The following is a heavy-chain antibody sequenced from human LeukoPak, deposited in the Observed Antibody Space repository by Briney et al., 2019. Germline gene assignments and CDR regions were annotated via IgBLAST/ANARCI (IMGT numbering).Heavy chain of an antibody. J-gene: IGHJ4*02. D-gene: IGHD3-16*01. CDR1: GLTFSGQW. V-gene: IGHV3-7*01. Sequence: GGSLRLSCAASGLTFSGQWMNWVRQAPGQGLEWVANVKYDGSEEYYADSVKGRFTISRDNAKNSLSLQMNYVRAGDTAIYYCAYTNHLTYWGQGTLVTVSS. CDR2: VKYDGSEE. CDR3: AYTNHLTY.